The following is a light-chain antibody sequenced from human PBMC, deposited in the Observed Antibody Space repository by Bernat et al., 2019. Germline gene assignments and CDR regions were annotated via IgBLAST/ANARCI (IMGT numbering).Light chain of an antibody. V-gene: IGKV1-33*01. CDR1: QDISNY. J-gene: IGKJ5*01. CDR2: DAS. CDR3: QQYDDLPIT. Sequence: IQMTQSPSSLSASVGDRVTITCQASQDISNYLNWYQQRPGKAPTLLIYDASNLKTGVPSRFSGSGSGTDFSFTISSLQPEDIATYFCQQYDDLPITFGQGTRLEIK.